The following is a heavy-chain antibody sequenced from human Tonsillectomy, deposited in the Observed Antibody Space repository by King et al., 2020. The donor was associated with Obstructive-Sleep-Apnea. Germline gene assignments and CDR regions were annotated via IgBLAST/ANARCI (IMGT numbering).Heavy chain of an antibody. D-gene: IGHD6-13*01. V-gene: IGHV4-39*07. CDR2: IYYSGST. CDR1: GGSISSSSYY. J-gene: IGHJ4*02. Sequence: QLQESGPGLVKPSETLSLTCTVSGGSISSSSYYWGWIRQPPGKGLEWIGSIYYSGSTYYNPPLKSRVTISVDTSKNQFSLKLSSVTAADTAVYYCAGGYSSGWYEGTFDYWGQGTLVTVSS. CDR3: AGGYSSGWYEGTFDY.